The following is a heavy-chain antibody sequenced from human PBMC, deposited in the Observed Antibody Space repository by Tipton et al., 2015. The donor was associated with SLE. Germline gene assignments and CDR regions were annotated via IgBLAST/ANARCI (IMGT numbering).Heavy chain of an antibody. V-gene: IGHV4-34*01. D-gene: IGHD3-22*01. CDR1: GFTFSDYY. CDR3: ARAPYYYDSSGYAFDI. CDR2: INHSGST. J-gene: IGHJ3*02. Sequence: LRLSCAASGFTFSDYYMSWIRQPPGKGLEWIGEINHSGSTNYNPSLKSRVTISVDTSKNQFSLKLSSVTAADTAVYYCARAPYYYDSSGYAFDIWGQGTMVTVSS.